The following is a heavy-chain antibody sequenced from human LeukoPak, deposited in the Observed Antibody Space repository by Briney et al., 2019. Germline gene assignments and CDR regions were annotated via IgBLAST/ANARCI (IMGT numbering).Heavy chain of an antibody. J-gene: IGHJ4*02. CDR3: ARGLVGANYDPIGLFDY. Sequence: SVKVSCKASGGTFSSYAISWVRQAPGQGLEWMGGVIPIFGTANYAQKFQGRVTITADESTSTAYMELSSLRSEDTAVYYCARGLVGANYDPIGLFDYWGQGTLVTVSS. V-gene: IGHV1-69*13. D-gene: IGHD1-26*01. CDR2: VIPIFGTA. CDR1: GGTFSSYA.